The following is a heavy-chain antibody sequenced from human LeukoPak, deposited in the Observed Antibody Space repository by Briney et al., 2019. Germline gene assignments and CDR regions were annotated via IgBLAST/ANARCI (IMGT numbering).Heavy chain of an antibody. CDR3: ARDVAAAGPYYYYYGMDV. CDR1: GFTFSSYE. Sequence: PGGSLRLSCAASGFTFSSYEMNWVRQAPGKGLEWVAVIWYDGSNKYYADSVKGRFTISRDNSKNTLYLQMNSLRAEDTAVYYCARDVAAAGPYYYYYGMDVWGQGTTVTVSS. CDR2: IWYDGSNK. D-gene: IGHD6-13*01. V-gene: IGHV3-33*08. J-gene: IGHJ6*02.